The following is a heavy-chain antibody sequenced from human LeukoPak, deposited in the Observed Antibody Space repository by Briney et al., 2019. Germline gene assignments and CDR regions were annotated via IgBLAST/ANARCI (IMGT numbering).Heavy chain of an antibody. CDR1: GLTFSNYA. CDR2: IRYDGTVK. J-gene: IGHJ5*02. Sequence: GGSLRLSCAASGLTFSNYAMHWVRQAPGKGLELVAFIRYDGTVKTYADSVKGRFTISRDNSKNTLYLQMNSLRVQDTALYYCAKTNSELGKNWFDPWGQGTLVTVSS. V-gene: IGHV3-30*02. CDR3: AKTNSELGKNWFDP. D-gene: IGHD7-27*01.